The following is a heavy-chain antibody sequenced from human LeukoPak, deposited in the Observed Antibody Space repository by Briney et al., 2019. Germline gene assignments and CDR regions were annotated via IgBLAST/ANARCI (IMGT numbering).Heavy chain of an antibody. Sequence: PSETLSLTCTASGVSISSYDWSWIRQPPGKGLEWIGYIYSSGSTNYNPSLESRVTISVDTSKNQFSLKLSSVTAADTAVYYCARHYYHSSGSYSFDYWGQGTLVTVSS. CDR1: GVSISSYD. J-gene: IGHJ4*02. CDR2: IYSSGST. V-gene: IGHV4-59*01. CDR3: ARHYYHSSGSYSFDY. D-gene: IGHD3-22*01.